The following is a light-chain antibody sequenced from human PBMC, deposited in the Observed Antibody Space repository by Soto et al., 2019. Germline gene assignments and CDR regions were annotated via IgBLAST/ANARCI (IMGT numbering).Light chain of an antibody. CDR3: QQYGSSVT. Sequence: EVVLTQSPATLSLSPGERATLSCRASPSVTNFLAWYQQKPGQAPRLLIYGASTRATGIPARFSGSGSGTEFTLTISRLEPEDFAVYYCQQYGSSVTFGQGTRLEIK. J-gene: IGKJ5*01. CDR2: GAS. CDR1: PSVTNF. V-gene: IGKV3-20*01.